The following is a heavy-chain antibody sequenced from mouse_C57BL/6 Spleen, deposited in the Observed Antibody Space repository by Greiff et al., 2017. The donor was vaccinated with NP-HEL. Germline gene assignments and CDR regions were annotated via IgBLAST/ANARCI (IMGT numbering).Heavy chain of an antibody. CDR2: ISDGGSYT. Sequence: EVQVVESGGGLVKPGGSLKLSCAASGFTFSSYAMSWVRQTPEKRLEWVATISDGGSYTYYPDNVKGRFTISRDNAKNNLYLQMSHLKSEDTAMYYCARSFYYGNYEGFAYWGQGTLVTVSA. D-gene: IGHD2-1*01. CDR3: ARSFYYGNYEGFAY. V-gene: IGHV5-4*01. CDR1: GFTFSSYA. J-gene: IGHJ3*01.